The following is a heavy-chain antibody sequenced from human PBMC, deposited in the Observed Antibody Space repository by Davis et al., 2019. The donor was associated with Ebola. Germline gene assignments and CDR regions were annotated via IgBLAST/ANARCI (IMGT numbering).Heavy chain of an antibody. CDR2: ISTYNGNT. V-gene: IGHV1-18*01. Sequence: AASVKVSCKASGYTFTTYGMSWVRQAPGQGLEWMGLISTYNGNTQYAQKHQGRVTMTTDKSTSTAYMELRSLRSDDTAVYYCARDLGMVYSYYMDVWGKGTTVTVSS. CDR1: GYTFTTYG. D-gene: IGHD7-27*01. J-gene: IGHJ6*03. CDR3: ARDLGMVYSYYMDV.